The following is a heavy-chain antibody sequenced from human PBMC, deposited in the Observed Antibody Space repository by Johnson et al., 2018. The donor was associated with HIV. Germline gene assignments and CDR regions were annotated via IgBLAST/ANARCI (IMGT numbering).Heavy chain of an antibody. CDR1: GFTISNIY. D-gene: IGHD4/OR15-4a*01. CDR2: IYSGGST. J-gene: IGHJ3*02. Sequence: VQLVESGGGLVQPGGSLRLSCAASGFTISNIYMSWVRQAPGKGLEWVSGIYSGGSTDYAAYVKGRFTISRDNSKNTLYLQMNSLRAEDTAVYYCAREREDYGLDIWGQGTMVTVSS. CDR3: AREREDYGLDI. V-gene: IGHV3-66*01.